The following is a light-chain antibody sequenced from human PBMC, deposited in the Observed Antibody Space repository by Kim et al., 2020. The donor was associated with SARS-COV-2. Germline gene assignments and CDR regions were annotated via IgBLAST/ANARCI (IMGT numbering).Light chain of an antibody. Sequence: QEVTISASGSSSTLDNSYASWYQHVPGTAPKLLIYEDHKRPSGIPDRFSGSRSGTSATLAITGLLTGDEADYYCGTWDRSLDAYVFGTGTKVTVL. V-gene: IGLV1-51*01. J-gene: IGLJ1*01. CDR1: SSTLDNSY. CDR2: EDH. CDR3: GTWDRSLDAYV.